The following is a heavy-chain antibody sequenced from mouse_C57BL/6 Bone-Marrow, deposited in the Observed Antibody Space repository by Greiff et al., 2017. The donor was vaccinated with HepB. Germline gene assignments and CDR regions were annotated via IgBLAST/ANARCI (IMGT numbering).Heavy chain of an antibody. V-gene: IGHV1-26*01. Sequence: EVQLQQSGPELVKPGASVKISCKASGYTFTDYYMNWVKQSHGKSLEWIGDINPNNGGTSYNQKFKGKATLTVDNSSSTAYMELRSLTSEDSAVYYCATGYFDYWGQGTTLPVSS. CDR1: GYTFTDYY. CDR2: INPNNGGT. J-gene: IGHJ2*01. CDR3: ATGYFDY.